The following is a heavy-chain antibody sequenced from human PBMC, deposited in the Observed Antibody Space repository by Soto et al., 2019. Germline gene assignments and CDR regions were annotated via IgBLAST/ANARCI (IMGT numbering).Heavy chain of an antibody. CDR2: IYYSGST. CDR1: GGSISSYY. Sequence: SETLSLTCTVSGGSISSYYWSWIRQPPGKGLEWIGYIYYSGSTNYNPSLKSRVTISVDTSKNQFSLKLSSVTAADTAVYYCARQLRFLEWTIWGQGTLVTVSS. D-gene: IGHD3-3*01. V-gene: IGHV4-59*08. CDR3: ARQLRFLEWTI. J-gene: IGHJ4*02.